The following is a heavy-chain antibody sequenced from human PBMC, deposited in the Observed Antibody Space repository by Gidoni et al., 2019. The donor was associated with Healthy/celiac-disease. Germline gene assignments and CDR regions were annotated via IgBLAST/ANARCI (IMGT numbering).Heavy chain of an antibody. CDR3: ARVEGGYDGVDY. V-gene: IGHV3-11*05. Sequence: QVQLVESGGGLVKPGGSLRPSCAAAGFTFSDYYMSWIRQAPGKGLEWVSYIGSSSSYTNYADSVKGRFTISRDNAKNSLYLQMNSLRAEDTAVYYCARVEGGYDGVDYWGQGTLVTVSS. CDR2: IGSSSSYT. J-gene: IGHJ4*02. CDR1: GFTFSDYY. D-gene: IGHD5-12*01.